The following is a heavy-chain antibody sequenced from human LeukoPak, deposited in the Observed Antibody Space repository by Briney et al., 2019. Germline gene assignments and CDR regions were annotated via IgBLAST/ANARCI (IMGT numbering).Heavy chain of an antibody. V-gene: IGHV3-53*01. Sequence: GGSLRLSCAASGFTVSSNYMSWVRQAPGKGLEWVSVIYSGGSTYYADSVKGRFTISRNNSKNTLYLQMNSLRAEDTAVYYCARDQGRSGWYLDYYYGMDVWGKGTTVTVSS. J-gene: IGHJ6*04. CDR2: IYSGGST. D-gene: IGHD6-19*01. CDR1: GFTVSSNY. CDR3: ARDQGRSGWYLDYYYGMDV.